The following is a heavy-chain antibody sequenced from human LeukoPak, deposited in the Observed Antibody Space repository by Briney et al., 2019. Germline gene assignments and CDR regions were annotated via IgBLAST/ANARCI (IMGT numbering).Heavy chain of an antibody. CDR2: FDPEDGET. J-gene: IGHJ4*02. CDR1: GYTLTELS. CDR3: ASDLGTMVRGAPLDY. Sequence: ASVKVSCKVSGYTLTELSMHWVRQAPGKGLEWMGGFDPEDGETIYAQKFQGRVTMTEDTSTDTAYMELSSLRSEDTAVYYCASDLGTMVRGAPLDYWGQGTLVTVSS. V-gene: IGHV1-24*01. D-gene: IGHD3-10*01.